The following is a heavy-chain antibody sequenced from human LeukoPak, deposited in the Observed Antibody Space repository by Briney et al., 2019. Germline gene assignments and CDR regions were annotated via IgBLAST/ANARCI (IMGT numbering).Heavy chain of an antibody. D-gene: IGHD5-18*01. J-gene: IGHJ3*02. CDR1: GFTFSSYA. V-gene: IGHV3-23*01. CDR2: ISGSGGST. CDR3: ARAGQLLDAFDI. Sequence: PGGSLRLSCAASGFTFSSYAMSWVRQAPGKGLEWVSAISGSGGSTYYADSVKGRFTISRDNSKNTLYLQMNSLRAEDTAVYYCARAGQLLDAFDIWGQGTMVTVSS.